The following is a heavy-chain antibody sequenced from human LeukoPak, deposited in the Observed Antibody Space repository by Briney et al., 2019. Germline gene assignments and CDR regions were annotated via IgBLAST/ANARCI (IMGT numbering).Heavy chain of an antibody. D-gene: IGHD5-24*01. J-gene: IGHJ4*02. Sequence: WXWIXXXPXKGLEWXGEINHSGSTNYNPSLKSRVTISVDTSKNQFSLKLSSVTAADTAVYYCARDGGWLQLRYFDYWGQGTLVTVSS. V-gene: IGHV4-34*01. CDR2: INHSGST. CDR3: ARDGGWLQLRYFDY.